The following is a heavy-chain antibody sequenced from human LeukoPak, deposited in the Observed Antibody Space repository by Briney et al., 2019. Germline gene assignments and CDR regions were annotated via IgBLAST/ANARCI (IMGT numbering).Heavy chain of an antibody. Sequence: PGRSLRLSCAASGFTFSSYAMHWVRQAPGKGLEWVAVISYDGSNNYYADSVKGRFTISRDNSKNTLYLQMNSLRAEDTAVYYCARVGYNYVYYFDYWGQGTLVTVSS. J-gene: IGHJ4*02. D-gene: IGHD5-24*01. CDR2: ISYDGSNN. CDR1: GFTFSSYA. CDR3: ARVGYNYVYYFDY. V-gene: IGHV3-30*04.